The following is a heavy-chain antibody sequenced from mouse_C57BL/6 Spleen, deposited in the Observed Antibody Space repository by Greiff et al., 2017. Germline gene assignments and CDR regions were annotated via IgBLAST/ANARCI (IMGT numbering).Heavy chain of an antibody. D-gene: IGHD3-2*02. CDR2: IRLKSDNYAT. Sequence: EVQLVESGGGLVQPGGSMKLSCVASGFTFSNYWMNWVRQSPEKGLEWVAQIRLKSDNYATHYAESVKGRCTISRDDSKSSVYLQMNNLRAEDTGIYYCTAAQATLYYFDYWGQGTTLTVSS. V-gene: IGHV6-3*01. J-gene: IGHJ2*01. CDR3: TAAQATLYYFDY. CDR1: GFTFSNYW.